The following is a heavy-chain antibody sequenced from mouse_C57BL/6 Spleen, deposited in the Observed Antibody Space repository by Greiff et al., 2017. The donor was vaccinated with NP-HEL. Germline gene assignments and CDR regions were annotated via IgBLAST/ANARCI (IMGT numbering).Heavy chain of an antibody. J-gene: IGHJ1*03. Sequence: EVQLQQSGPELVKPGASVKISCKASGYTFTDYYMNWVKQSHGKSLEWIGDINPNNGGTSYNQKFKGKATLTVDKSSSTAYMELRSLTSEDSAVYYCARANYGSNLYWYFDVWGTGTTVTVSS. CDR2: INPNNGGT. V-gene: IGHV1-26*01. CDR1: GYTFTDYY. D-gene: IGHD1-1*01. CDR3: ARANYGSNLYWYFDV.